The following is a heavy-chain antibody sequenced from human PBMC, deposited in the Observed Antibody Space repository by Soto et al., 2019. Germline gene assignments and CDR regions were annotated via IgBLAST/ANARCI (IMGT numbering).Heavy chain of an antibody. CDR3: ARGNWNYCDF. V-gene: IGHV3-48*04. CDR2: ISSSGITI. CDR1: GFTFSSYS. D-gene: IGHD1-7*01. J-gene: IGHJ4*02. Sequence: EVQLVESGGGLVQPGGSLRLSCAASGFTFSSYSMHWVRQAPGKGLEWVSYISSSGITIFYADSVKGRFTISRDNAKNSLFLQMNSLRAEDTAVYFCARGNWNYCDFWGQGTLVTVSS.